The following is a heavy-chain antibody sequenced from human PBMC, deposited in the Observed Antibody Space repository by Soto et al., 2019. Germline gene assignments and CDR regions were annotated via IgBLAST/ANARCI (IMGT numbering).Heavy chain of an antibody. Sequence: XASLSLTCAVGGDSITSGDYWCWFRQSPGKGLEWIGSIYHSGSTSYNPSLKSRVTMSVDTSKNQFSLKLSSVTAADTAVYYCARVPSGSSYEVDPCGQRTRVTVSS. V-gene: IGHV4-38-2*01. J-gene: IGHJ5*02. CDR1: GDSITSGDY. CDR3: ARVPSGSSYEVDP. CDR2: IYHSGST. D-gene: IGHD3-22*01.